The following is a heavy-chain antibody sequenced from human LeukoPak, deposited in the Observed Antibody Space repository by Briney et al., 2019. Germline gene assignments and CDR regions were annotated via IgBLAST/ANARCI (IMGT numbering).Heavy chain of an antibody. V-gene: IGHV4-59*01. CDR2: IYYSGST. J-gene: IGHJ5*02. CDR1: GGSFNTYY. D-gene: IGHD6-13*01. CDR3: ARVMYSSSSNWFDP. Sequence: SETLSLTCTVSGGSFNTYYWSWIRQPPGKGLEWLGYIYYSGSTNYNPSLKSRVTISVDTSKNQFSLKLSSVTAADTAVYYCARVMYSSSSNWFDPWGQGTLVTVSS.